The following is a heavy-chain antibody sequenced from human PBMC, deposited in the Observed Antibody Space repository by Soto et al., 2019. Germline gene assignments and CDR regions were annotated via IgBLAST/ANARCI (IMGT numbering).Heavy chain of an antibody. J-gene: IGHJ4*02. CDR3: TRGPRPISTGTGAY. Sequence: PGGSLRLSCAASGFIFKMYWMHWVRQSPGKGLLLISRIYNDGTYSDYADSVRGRFTISRDNVNDTLYLQMNNLRAEDSGLYYCTRGPRPISTGTGAYWGQGTQVTSPQ. D-gene: IGHD3-10*01. CDR1: GFIFKMYW. V-gene: IGHV3-74*01. CDR2: IYNDGTYS.